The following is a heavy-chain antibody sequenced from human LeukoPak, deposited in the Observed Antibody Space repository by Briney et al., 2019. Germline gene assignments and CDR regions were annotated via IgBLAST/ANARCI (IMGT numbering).Heavy chain of an antibody. D-gene: IGHD3-10*01. V-gene: IGHV5-51*01. J-gene: IGHJ3*02. CDR1: GYSLTSYW. Sequence: GESLKISCKGSGYSLTSYWLSWVRQMPGKGLEWMGIIYPGDSDTRYSPSFQGQVNISADKSSGNAYLQWSSLKASDTAMYYCARSSSRKITVGGFDIWGQGTMVTVSS. CDR2: IYPGDSDT. CDR3: ARSSSRKITVGGFDI.